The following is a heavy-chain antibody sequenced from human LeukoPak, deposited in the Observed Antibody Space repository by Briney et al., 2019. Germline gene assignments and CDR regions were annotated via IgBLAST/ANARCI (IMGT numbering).Heavy chain of an antibody. CDR1: GYTFTGYY. CDR3: ARDPYSNYFDY. CDR2: INPNNGGT. Sequence: ASVKVSCKASGYTFTGYYMHWVRQAPGQGXEWMGWINPNNGGTNYAQKFQGRVTMTRDTSISTAYMELNRLRSDDTAVYYCARDPYSNYFDYWGQGTLVTVSS. D-gene: IGHD5-18*01. J-gene: IGHJ4*02. V-gene: IGHV1-2*02.